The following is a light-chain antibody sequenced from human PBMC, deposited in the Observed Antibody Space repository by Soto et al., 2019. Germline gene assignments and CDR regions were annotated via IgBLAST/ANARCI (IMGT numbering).Light chain of an antibody. CDR1: SSDVGGYNL. CDR2: EVS. J-gene: IGLJ2*01. V-gene: IGLV2-14*02. Sequence: QSVLTQPASVSGSPGQSITISCTGTSSDVGGYNLVSWYQQHPGKAPKLMIYEVSNRPSGVSNRFSGSKSGNTASLTISGLQAEDEADYYCSSYTSSSTPVVFGGGTKVTVL. CDR3: SSYTSSSTPVV.